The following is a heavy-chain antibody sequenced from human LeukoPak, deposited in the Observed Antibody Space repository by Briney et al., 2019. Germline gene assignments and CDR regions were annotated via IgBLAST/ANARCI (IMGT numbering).Heavy chain of an antibody. Sequence: ASVKVSCKASGYTFTSYDINWVRQATGQGLEWMGWMDPTSGNTGYAQKFQGRVTMTRNTSISTAYMELSSLRSEDTAVYYCARSRGYYDSSRYYEVADYWGQGTLVTVSS. CDR1: GYTFTSYD. V-gene: IGHV1-8*01. CDR2: MDPTSGNT. D-gene: IGHD3-22*01. CDR3: ARSRGYYDSSRYYEVADY. J-gene: IGHJ4*02.